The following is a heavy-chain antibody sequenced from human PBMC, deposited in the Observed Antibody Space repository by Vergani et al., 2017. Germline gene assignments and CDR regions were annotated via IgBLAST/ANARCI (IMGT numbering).Heavy chain of an antibody. Sequence: EVQLVESGGGLVQPGGSLRLSCAASGFTFSSYSMNWVRQAPGKGLEWVSYISSSSSTIYYADSVKGRFTISRDNAKNSLYLQMNSLRAEDTAVYYCARDPCSGGSCYNDYWGQGTLVTVSS. D-gene: IGHD2-15*01. J-gene: IGHJ4*02. V-gene: IGHV3-48*04. CDR3: ARDPCSGGSCYNDY. CDR2: ISSSSSTI. CDR1: GFTFSSYS.